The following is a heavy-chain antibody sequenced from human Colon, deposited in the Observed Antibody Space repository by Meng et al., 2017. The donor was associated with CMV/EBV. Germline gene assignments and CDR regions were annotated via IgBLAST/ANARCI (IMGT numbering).Heavy chain of an antibody. CDR1: GDTSTTYA. V-gene: IGHV7-4-1*02. CDR3: ARLPAHTTTWYMNYFDY. Sequence: QVQRVQSGSELKKPGASVKVSCKSSGDTSTTYAMNWVRQAPGQGLEWVGWMNTNTGNPTYAQDFTGRFVFSFDTSVSTAYLQISSLKAEDTAIYYCARLPAHTTTWYMNYFDYWGQGTLVTVSS. CDR2: MNTNTGNP. D-gene: IGHD6-13*01. J-gene: IGHJ4*02.